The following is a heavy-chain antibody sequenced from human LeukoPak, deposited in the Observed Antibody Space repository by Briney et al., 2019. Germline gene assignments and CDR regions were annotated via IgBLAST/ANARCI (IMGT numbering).Heavy chain of an antibody. CDR1: GITFSSYS. V-gene: IGHV3-23*01. Sequence: PGGSLRLSCAASGITFSSYSMAWDRQAPGKGLEWVSGISGSGGSTDYADSVKGRFTISRDNYKNTLYLQMNSLRAEDTAVYYCAKGIAAAGTKSNFDYWGQGTLVTVSS. D-gene: IGHD6-13*01. J-gene: IGHJ4*02. CDR3: AKGIAAAGTKSNFDY. CDR2: ISGSGGST.